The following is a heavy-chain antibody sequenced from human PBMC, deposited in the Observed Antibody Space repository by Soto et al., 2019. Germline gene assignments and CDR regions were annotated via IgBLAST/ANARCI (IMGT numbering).Heavy chain of an antibody. CDR2: ISYDGGNK. Sequence: HPGGSLRLSCAASGFTFSSYAMHWVRQAPGKGLEWVAVISYDGGNKYYADSVKGRFTISRDNSKNTLYLQMNSLRAEDTAVYYCARALRSILWWWGFDIWGQGTMVTVSS. J-gene: IGHJ3*02. CDR1: GFTFSSYA. CDR3: ARALRSILWWWGFDI. D-gene: IGHD2-21*01. V-gene: IGHV3-30-3*01.